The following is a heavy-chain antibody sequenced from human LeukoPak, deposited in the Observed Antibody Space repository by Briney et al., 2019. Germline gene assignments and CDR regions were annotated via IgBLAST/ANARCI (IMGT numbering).Heavy chain of an antibody. J-gene: IGHJ4*02. D-gene: IGHD3-10*01. Sequence: PGGSLRLSCAASGFTFSSYSMNWVRQAPGKGLEWVSSISSSSSYIYYADSVKGRFTISRDNAKNSLYLQMNSLRDDDTAMYYCAKDHAGSGRAFEYWGQGTRVTVSS. CDR3: AKDHAGSGRAFEY. V-gene: IGHV3-21*01. CDR1: GFTFSSYS. CDR2: ISSSSSYI.